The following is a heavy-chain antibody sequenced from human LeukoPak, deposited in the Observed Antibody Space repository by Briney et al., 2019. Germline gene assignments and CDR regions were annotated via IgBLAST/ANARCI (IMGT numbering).Heavy chain of an antibody. CDR1: GFTFSSYG. Sequence: GRSLRLSCAASGFTFSSYGMHWVRQAPGKGLEWVAVISYDGSNKYYADSVKGRLTISRDNSKNTLYLQMNSLRAEDTAVYYCAKDRGYRGNGDFDYWGQGTLVTVSS. CDR3: AKDRGYRGNGDFDY. V-gene: IGHV3-30*18. J-gene: IGHJ4*02. D-gene: IGHD5-12*01. CDR2: ISYDGSNK.